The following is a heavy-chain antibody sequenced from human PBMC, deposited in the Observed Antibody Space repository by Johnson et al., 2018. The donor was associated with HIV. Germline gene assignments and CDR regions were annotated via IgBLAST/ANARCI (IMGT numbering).Heavy chain of an antibody. CDR1: GFTFSSYA. D-gene: IGHD3-22*01. CDR2: ISYDGRNK. Sequence: QVQLVESGGGVVQPGRSLRLSCAASGFTFSSYAVHWVRQAPGKGLEWVAVISYDGRNKYSADSVKARFTISIDDSKNTLYLQKNSLKTEDTAVYYCTTEQPYYDSSGYSDAFDIWGQGTMVTVSS. J-gene: IGHJ3*02. V-gene: IGHV3-30-3*01. CDR3: TTEQPYYDSSGYSDAFDI.